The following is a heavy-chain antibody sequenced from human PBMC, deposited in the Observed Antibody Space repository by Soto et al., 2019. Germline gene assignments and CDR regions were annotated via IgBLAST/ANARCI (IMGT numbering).Heavy chain of an antibody. V-gene: IGHV4-4*07. CDR1: GGTISSYY. D-gene: IGHD5-18*01. CDR2: IYTSGST. J-gene: IGHJ5*02. CDR3: ARECSPRIQLWLGWFDP. Sequence: PSEPLSLTYPVSGGTISSYYWSWIRQQDGKGLEWIGRIYTSGSTNYNPSLKSRVTMSVDTSKNQVSLKLSSVTAADTAVYYCARECSPRIQLWLGWFDPWGQGTLVTVSS.